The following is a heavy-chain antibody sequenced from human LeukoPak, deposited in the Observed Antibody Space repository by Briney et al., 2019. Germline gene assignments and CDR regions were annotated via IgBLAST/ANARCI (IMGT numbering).Heavy chain of an antibody. CDR3: GRDRSNYVSIDY. Sequence: GGSLRLSCAASGFTFSNYWMHWVRQAPGKGLVWVSRISTDGSTTSYADSVKGRFTISRDNAKNTLYLQMNSLRAEDTAVYCCGRDRSNYVSIDYWGQGSLVHVSS. CDR2: ISTDGSTT. J-gene: IGHJ4*02. CDR1: GFTFSNYW. D-gene: IGHD4-11*01. V-gene: IGHV3-74*01.